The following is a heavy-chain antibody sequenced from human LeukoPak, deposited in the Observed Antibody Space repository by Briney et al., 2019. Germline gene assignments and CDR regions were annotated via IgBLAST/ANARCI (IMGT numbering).Heavy chain of an antibody. V-gene: IGHV1-69*13. CDR2: IIPLFGSA. J-gene: IGHJ6*02. CDR3: ARTRYYHDSSDYGARYYYYYGMDV. CDR1: GGTFNSYA. Sequence: PVKVSCKASGGTFNSYAISWVRQAPGQGLEWMGGIIPLFGSANYAQKFQGRVTISADESTSTAYMGLSSLRSEDTAVYYCARTRYYHDSSDYGARYYYYYGMDVWGQGTTVTVSS. D-gene: IGHD3-22*01.